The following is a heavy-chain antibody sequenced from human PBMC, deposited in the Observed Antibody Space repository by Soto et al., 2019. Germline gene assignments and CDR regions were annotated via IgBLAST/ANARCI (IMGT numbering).Heavy chain of an antibody. D-gene: IGHD1-26*01. V-gene: IGHV1-2*02. CDR2: IDLKNGGT. Sequence: LQLVQSGTEVKKPGASVKVSCKASGYTVTDYYIHCVRQAPGQGLEWMGWIDLKNGGTIYAQKFQDRVTMTRDTSISTAYMDLSRLTSDDTALYYCARDDYGIYPYWGQGTLVTVSS. CDR3: ARDDYGIYPY. J-gene: IGHJ4*02. CDR1: GYTVTDYY.